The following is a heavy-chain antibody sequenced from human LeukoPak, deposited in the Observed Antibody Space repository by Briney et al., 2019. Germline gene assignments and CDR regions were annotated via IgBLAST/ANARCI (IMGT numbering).Heavy chain of an antibody. V-gene: IGHV3-7*01. Sequence: GGSLRLSCAASGFVFNNYWMSWVRQAPGKGLEWAANINTDGSEEYYVDSVKGRFTISRDNARNSLYLQMNSLIVEDTAVYYCARDPAAWDYWGQGTLVTVSS. CDR1: GFVFNNYW. J-gene: IGHJ4*02. CDR3: ARDPAAWDY. D-gene: IGHD6-13*01. CDR2: INTDGSEE.